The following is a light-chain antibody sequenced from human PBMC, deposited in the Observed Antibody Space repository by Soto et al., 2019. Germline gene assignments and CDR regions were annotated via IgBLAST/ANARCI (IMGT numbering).Light chain of an antibody. J-gene: IGKJ4*01. CDR3: QQRSLLCT. V-gene: IGKV3-11*01. CDR1: QSVGSS. CDR2: DSS. Sequence: EIVLTQSPATLSLSPGERATLSCRTSQSVGSSLAWYQQKPAQPPRLLIYDSSNRATGIPGRFSGSGSGTDFTLTISGLEPADFAVYYCQQRSLLCTFGGGTKVDIK.